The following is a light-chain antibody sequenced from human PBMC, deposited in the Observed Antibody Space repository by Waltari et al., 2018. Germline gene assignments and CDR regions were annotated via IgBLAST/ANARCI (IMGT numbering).Light chain of an antibody. CDR1: KLGEQC. J-gene: IGLJ2*01. CDR2: QDD. CDR3: QAWDNSTVV. Sequence: SYELTQPPSVSVSPGQTASIPCSGAKLGEQCASWYQQKPGQSPVLVIYQDDKRPSGIPERFSGSNSGDTATLTIGGTQATDEADYFCQAWDNSTVVFGGGTKLTVL. V-gene: IGLV3-1*01.